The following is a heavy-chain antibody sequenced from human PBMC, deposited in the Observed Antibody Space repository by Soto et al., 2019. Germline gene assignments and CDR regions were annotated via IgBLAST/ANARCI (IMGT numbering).Heavy chain of an antibody. Sequence: LSCAASGFTVSSNYMSWVRQAPGKGLEWVSVIYSCGSTYYADSVKGRFTISRDNSKNTLYLQMNSLRAEDTAVYYCAKVSTQHSWNDGLDSWGKGTLVTVSS. CDR1: GFTVSSNY. CDR2: IYSCGST. V-gene: IGHV3-66*03. D-gene: IGHD1-20*01. CDR3: AKVSTQHSWNDGLDS. J-gene: IGHJ4*02.